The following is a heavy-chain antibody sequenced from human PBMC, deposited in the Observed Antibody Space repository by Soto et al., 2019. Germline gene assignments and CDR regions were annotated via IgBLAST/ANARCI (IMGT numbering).Heavy chain of an antibody. CDR1: GGSISSYY. V-gene: IGHV4-59*12. D-gene: IGHD6-19*01. CDR3: ARAGGLGAVAADY. CDR2: IYYSGST. J-gene: IGHJ4*02. Sequence: LEILSLTCTVSGGSISSYYWSWIRQPPGKGLEWIGYIYYSGSTNYNPSLRGRVTISVDRSKNQFSLKLSSVTAADTAVYYCARAGGLGAVAADYWGQGTLVTVSS.